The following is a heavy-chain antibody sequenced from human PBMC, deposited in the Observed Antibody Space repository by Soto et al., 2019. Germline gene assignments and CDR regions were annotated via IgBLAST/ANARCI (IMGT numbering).Heavy chain of an antibody. CDR2: IIPIFGTA. Sequence: SVKVSCKASGGTFSSYAISWVRQAPGQGLEWMGGIIPIFGTANYAQKFQGRVTITADKSTSTAYMELSSLRSEDTAVYYCARNDIAVAGTTFDYWGQGTLVTVSS. V-gene: IGHV1-69*06. CDR3: ARNDIAVAGTTFDY. CDR1: GGTFSSYA. J-gene: IGHJ4*02. D-gene: IGHD6-19*01.